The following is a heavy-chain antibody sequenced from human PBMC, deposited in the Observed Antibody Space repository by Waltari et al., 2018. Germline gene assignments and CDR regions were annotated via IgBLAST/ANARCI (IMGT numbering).Heavy chain of an antibody. CDR2: VLHSGKT. CDR1: W. CDR3: AGDRAIGLFFDY. D-gene: IGHD2-2*01. V-gene: IGHV4-4*02. J-gene: IGHJ4*02. Sequence: WWGGVPQAPEMGWGCFGKVLHSGKTHYNPSLQSRVAISLDKPKNHFSLNLNSVTAADTAIYYCAGDRAIGLFFDYWGRGTLVTVSS.